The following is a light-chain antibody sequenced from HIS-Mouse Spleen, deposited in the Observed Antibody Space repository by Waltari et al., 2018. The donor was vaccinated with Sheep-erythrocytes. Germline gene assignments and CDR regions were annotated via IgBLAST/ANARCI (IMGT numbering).Light chain of an antibody. J-gene: IGLJ2*01. Sequence: QSALTQPASVSGSPGQSITISCTGTSSDVGGYNYVSWYQQHPGKAPKPMIYEVSNRPSGVSNRFSGSKAGKTASLTIYGLQAEDEADYYCSSYTSSSTVVFGGGTKLTVL. V-gene: IGLV2-14*01. CDR2: EVS. CDR3: SSYTSSSTVV. CDR1: SSDVGGYNY.